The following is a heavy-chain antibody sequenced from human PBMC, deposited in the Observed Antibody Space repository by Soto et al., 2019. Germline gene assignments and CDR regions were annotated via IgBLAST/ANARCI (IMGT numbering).Heavy chain of an antibody. V-gene: IGHV3-30-3*01. D-gene: IGHD3-9*01. Sequence: GGSLRLSCAASGFTFSSYAMHWVRQAPGKGLEWVAVISYDGSNKYYADSVKGRFTISRDNSKNTLYLQMNSLRAEDTAVYYCARDIDFDWRNPDYWGQGTLVTVSS. CDR3: ARDIDFDWRNPDY. J-gene: IGHJ4*02. CDR2: ISYDGSNK. CDR1: GFTFSSYA.